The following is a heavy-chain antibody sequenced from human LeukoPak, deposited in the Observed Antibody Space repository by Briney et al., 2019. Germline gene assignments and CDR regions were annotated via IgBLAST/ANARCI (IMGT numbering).Heavy chain of an antibody. J-gene: IGHJ5*02. CDR3: ARADPSGRDWFDP. V-gene: IGHV4-38-2*02. D-gene: IGHD1-26*01. CDR2: IDHSGST. CDR1: GYSISSGYY. Sequence: SETLSLTCTVSGYSISSGYYWGWIRQPPGKGLEWIGSIDHSGSTYYNPSLKGRVFISVDTSKNQFSLKLSSVTAADTAVYYCARADPSGRDWFDPWGQGTLVTVSS.